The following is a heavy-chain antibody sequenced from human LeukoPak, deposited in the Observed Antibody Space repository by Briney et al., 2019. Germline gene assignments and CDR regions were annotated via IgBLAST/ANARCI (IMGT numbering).Heavy chain of an antibody. CDR2: ISYDGSNK. CDR3: ARAARIAVAGTPAEYYFDY. D-gene: IGHD6-19*01. J-gene: IGHJ4*02. Sequence: GGSLRLSCAASGFTSSSYAMHWVRQAPGKGLEWVAVISYDGSNKYYADSVKGRFTISRDNSKNTLYLQMNSLRAEDTAVYYCARAARIAVAGTPAEYYFDYWGQGTLVTVSS. CDR1: GFTSSSYA. V-gene: IGHV3-30-3*01.